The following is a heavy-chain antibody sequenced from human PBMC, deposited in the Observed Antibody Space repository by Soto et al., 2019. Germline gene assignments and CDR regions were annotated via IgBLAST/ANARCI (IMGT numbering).Heavy chain of an antibody. CDR2: IIPIFGTA. V-gene: IGHV1-69*01. CDR3: ARGGAGYCSSTSCSGFDY. J-gene: IGHJ4*02. CDR1: GGTFSSYA. D-gene: IGHD2-2*01. Sequence: QVQLVQSGAEVKKPGSSVKVSCKASGGTFSSYAISWVRQAPGQGLEWMGGIIPIFGTANYARKFQGRVTITADESTSTAYMELSSLRSEDTAVYYCARGGAGYCSSTSCSGFDYWGQGTLVTVSS.